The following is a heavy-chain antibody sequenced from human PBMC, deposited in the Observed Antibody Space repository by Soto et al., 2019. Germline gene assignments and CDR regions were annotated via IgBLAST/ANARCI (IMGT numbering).Heavy chain of an antibody. CDR3: ARVILVDTAMVRFRRGGWFDP. CDR2: INHSGST. V-gene: IGHV4-34*01. J-gene: IGHJ5*02. D-gene: IGHD5-18*01. CDR1: GGSFSGYY. Sequence: SETLSLTCAVYGGSFSGYYWSWIRQPPGKGLEWIGEINHSGSTNYNPSLKSRVTISVDTSKNQFSLKLSSVTAADTAVYYCARVILVDTAMVRFRRGGWFDPWGQGTLVTSPQ.